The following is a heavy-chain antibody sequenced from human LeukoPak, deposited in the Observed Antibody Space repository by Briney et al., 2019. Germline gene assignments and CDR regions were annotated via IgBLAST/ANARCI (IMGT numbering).Heavy chain of an antibody. CDR3: ARGGTYYYGSGSYYDTSGFDP. V-gene: IGHV4-59*12. Sequence: SETLSLTCTVSGDSISTYYWSWIRQPPGKGLEWIGYIYYSGSTNYNPSLKSRVTISVDKSKNQFSLKLSSVTAADTAVYYCARGGTYYYGSGSYYDTSGFDPWGQGTLVTVSS. J-gene: IGHJ5*02. D-gene: IGHD3-10*01. CDR1: GDSISTYY. CDR2: IYYSGST.